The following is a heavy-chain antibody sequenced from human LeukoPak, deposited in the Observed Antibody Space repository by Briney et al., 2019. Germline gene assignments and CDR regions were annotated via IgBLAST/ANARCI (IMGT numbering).Heavy chain of an antibody. CDR1: GYTFTSYG. D-gene: IGHD2-15*01. CDR2: ISAYNGNT. J-gene: IGHJ3*02. CDR3: ARDLDCSGGSCYSGGVAFDI. Sequence: ASVKVSCKASGYTFTSYGISCVRQAPGQGLEWMGWISAYNGNTNYAQKLQGRVTMTTDTSTSTAYMELRSLRSDDTAVYYCARDLDCSGGSCYSGGVAFDIWGQGTMVTVSS. V-gene: IGHV1-18*01.